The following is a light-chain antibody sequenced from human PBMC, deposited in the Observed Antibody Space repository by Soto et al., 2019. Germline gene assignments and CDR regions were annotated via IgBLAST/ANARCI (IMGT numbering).Light chain of an antibody. Sequence: NFMLTQPHSVSESPGKTVTISCTRSSGSIASNYVQWYQQRPGSAPTTVIYDDNQRPSGVPDRFSGSIDSSSNSASLTISGLKTEDEADYYCQSYDSSIVFGGGTKVTVL. CDR3: QSYDSSIV. J-gene: IGLJ2*01. CDR2: DDN. V-gene: IGLV6-57*04. CDR1: SGSIASNY.